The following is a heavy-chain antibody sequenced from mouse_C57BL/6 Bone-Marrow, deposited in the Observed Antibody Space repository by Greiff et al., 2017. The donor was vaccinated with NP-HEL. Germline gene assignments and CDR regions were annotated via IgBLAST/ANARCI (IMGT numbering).Heavy chain of an antibody. D-gene: IGHD1-1*01. CDR1: GYTFTDYY. CDR2: IGPGGGST. CDR3: ARVYGSSSACWYCDV. V-gene: IGHV1-77*01. Sequence: VQLQQSGAELVKPGASVKISCKASGYTFTDYYINWVKQRPGQGLEWIGNIGPGGGSTYYNEKFKGKATLTADKSSSTAYMQLSSLTSEDSAVYVCARVYGSSSACWYCDVWGTGTTVTVSS. J-gene: IGHJ1*03.